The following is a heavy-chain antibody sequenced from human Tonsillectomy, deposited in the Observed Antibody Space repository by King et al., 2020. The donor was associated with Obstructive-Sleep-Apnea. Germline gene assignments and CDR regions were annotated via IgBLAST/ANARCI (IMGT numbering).Heavy chain of an antibody. CDR1: GYSFTSSW. CDR2: IDPSDSYT. V-gene: IGHV5-10-1*01. D-gene: IGHD6-19*01. J-gene: IGHJ4*02. CDR3: AGIAVAGTD. Sequence: VQLVESGAEVKKPGESLRSSCKGSGYSFTSSWSRCVRQMPGKGLEWMGRIDPSDSYTNHSPSFQGHVTISADKSISTAYLQCSSLKASDTAMYYCAGIAVAGTDCGQGTLVTVSS.